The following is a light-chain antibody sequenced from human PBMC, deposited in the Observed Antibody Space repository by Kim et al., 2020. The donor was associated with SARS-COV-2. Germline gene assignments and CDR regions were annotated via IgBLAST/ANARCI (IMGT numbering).Light chain of an antibody. J-gene: IGKJ4*01. Sequence: DIQLTQSPSSLSASVGDSVTITCRASQSINIHLNWIRQEPQKPPKLLIYAASNLQSGVPSRFSGRGSGTDFTLTISSLQPEDFATYYCKQSVPPLTFGGGTKVDIK. CDR1: QSINIH. V-gene: IGKV1-39*01. CDR3: KQSVPPLT. CDR2: AAS.